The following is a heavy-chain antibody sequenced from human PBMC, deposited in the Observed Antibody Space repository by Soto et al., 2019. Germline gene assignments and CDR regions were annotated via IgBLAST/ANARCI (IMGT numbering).Heavy chain of an antibody. D-gene: IGHD3-16*01. V-gene: IGHV3-15*01. Sequence: EVQLVESWGGLVKPGGSLRLSCAASGFTFSNTWMSWVRQAPGKGLEWVGRIKSKPDGGTTDYAAPVRGRFTMSRDDSKNTLYLQMSSMKTEDTAVYSCTTGTFWGRGTLVTVSS. CDR1: GFTFSNTW. J-gene: IGHJ4*02. CDR3: TTGTF. CDR2: IKSKPDGGTT.